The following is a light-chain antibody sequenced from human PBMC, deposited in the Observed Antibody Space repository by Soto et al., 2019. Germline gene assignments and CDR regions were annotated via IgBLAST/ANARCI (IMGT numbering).Light chain of an antibody. CDR1: QNVSSN. Sequence: EIVMTQSPATLSVSPGERATLSCRASQNVSSNLAWYQQKPGQAPRLLIYGAYTRATGIPARFSGSGSGTALPLTTVSLQSEDFAAYSSTQYSTWPPLTFGGGTKVEIK. V-gene: IGKV3-15*01. J-gene: IGKJ4*01. CDR3: TQYSTWPPLT. CDR2: GAY.